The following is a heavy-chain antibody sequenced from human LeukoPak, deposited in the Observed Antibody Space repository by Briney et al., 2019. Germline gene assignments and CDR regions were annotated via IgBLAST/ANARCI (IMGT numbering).Heavy chain of an antibody. Sequence: GGSLRLSWAASGFTFSNYWMHWVRQAPGKGLVWVSRINSDGSSTSYADSVKGRFTISRDNAKNTLYLQMNSLRAEDTAVYYCARESSVGAHKAFDYWGQGTLVTVSS. V-gene: IGHV3-74*01. D-gene: IGHD1-26*01. CDR1: GFTFSNYW. J-gene: IGHJ4*02. CDR2: INSDGSST. CDR3: ARESSVGAHKAFDY.